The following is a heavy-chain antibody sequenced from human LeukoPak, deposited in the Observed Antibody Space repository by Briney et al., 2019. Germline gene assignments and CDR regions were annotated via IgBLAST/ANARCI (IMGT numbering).Heavy chain of an antibody. Sequence: GRSLRLTCAASGFTFSSYAMHWVCQAPGKGLEWVAVISYDGSNKYYADSVKGRFTISRDNSKNTLYLQMNSLRAEDTAVYYCAKDYGGNSDYFDYWGQGTLVTVSS. CDR3: AKDYGGNSDYFDY. CDR1: GFTFSSYA. V-gene: IGHV3-30*01. CDR2: ISYDGSNK. J-gene: IGHJ4*02. D-gene: IGHD4-23*01.